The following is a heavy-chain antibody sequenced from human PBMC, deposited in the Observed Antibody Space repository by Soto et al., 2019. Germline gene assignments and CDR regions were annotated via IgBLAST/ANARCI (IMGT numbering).Heavy chain of an antibody. V-gene: IGHV1-18*01. Sequence: QVQLVQSGAEVKKPGASVKVSCKASGYTFASYAISWMRQAPGQGLEWMGWISAYNGNTNYAQKLQGRVTMTTDTAPSTAYMELWSLRSDDTAVYSCARDPPPPDYWGQGNLVTVSS. CDR3: ARDPPPPDY. J-gene: IGHJ4*02. CDR1: GYTFASYA. CDR2: ISAYNGNT.